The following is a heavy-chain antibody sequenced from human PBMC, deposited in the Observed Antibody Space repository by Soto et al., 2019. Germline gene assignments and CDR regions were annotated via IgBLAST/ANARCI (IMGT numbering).Heavy chain of an antibody. V-gene: IGHV4-4*07. D-gene: IGHD2-2*01. Sequence: SETLSLTCTVSGGSISSYYWSWIRQPAGKGLEWIGRIYTSGSTNYNPSLKSRVTMSVDTSKNQFSLKLSSVTAADTAVYYCARDSGYCSSISCARFYYYYGMDVWGQGTTVTVSS. CDR3: ARDSGYCSSISCARFYYYYGMDV. CDR2: IYTSGST. J-gene: IGHJ6*02. CDR1: GGSISSYY.